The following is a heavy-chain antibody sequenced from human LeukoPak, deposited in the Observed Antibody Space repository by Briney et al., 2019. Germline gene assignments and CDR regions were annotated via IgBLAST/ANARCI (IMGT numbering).Heavy chain of an antibody. V-gene: IGHV1-2*02. CDR3: ALVYYDILTGNYYYYYGTDV. CDR2: INPNNGGT. CDR1: GYTFTGYY. Sequence: ASVKVSCKASGYTFTGYYIHWVRQAPGQGLEWMAWINPNNGGTNYAQNFQGRVTMTRDTSISTAYMELSRLSSDDTAVYYCALVYYDILTGNYYYYYGTDVWGQGTTVTVSS. J-gene: IGHJ6*02. D-gene: IGHD3-9*01.